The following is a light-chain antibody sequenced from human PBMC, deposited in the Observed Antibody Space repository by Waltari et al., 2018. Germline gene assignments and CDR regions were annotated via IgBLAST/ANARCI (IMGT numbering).Light chain of an antibody. J-gene: IGLJ3*02. Sequence: QTVVTQEPSLSVSPGGTVTLTCALSSGPLSTTSYATWYQQTPGQAPRTLVYKANARSSGVPDRFSGSSLGNTAALTITGAQADDESDYYCALYMGSGIWVFGGGTRLTVL. CDR1: SGPLSTTSY. CDR2: KAN. V-gene: IGLV8-61*01. CDR3: ALYMGSGIWV.